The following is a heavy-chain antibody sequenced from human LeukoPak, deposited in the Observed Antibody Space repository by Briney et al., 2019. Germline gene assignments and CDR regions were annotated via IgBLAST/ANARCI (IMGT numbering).Heavy chain of an antibody. V-gene: IGHV3-74*01. J-gene: IGHJ6*02. CDR1: GFTFSNYW. D-gene: IGHD6-19*01. Sequence: GGSLRLSCAVSGFTFSNYWMYWVRQGPGKGLVWVSRLNGDGDYTNYEDSGKGRFTISRDNAKNTLYLQMNSLRAEDTAVYYCVRGSNGWSGMDVWGQGTTVTVSS. CDR3: VRGSNGWSGMDV. CDR2: LNGDGDYT.